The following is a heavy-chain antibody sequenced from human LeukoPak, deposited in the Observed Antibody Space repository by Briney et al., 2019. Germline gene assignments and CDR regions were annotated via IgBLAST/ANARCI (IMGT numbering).Heavy chain of an antibody. V-gene: IGHV3-23*01. Sequence: GRSLRLSCAASGFTFSSYAMSWVRQAPGKGLEWVSAISGSGSNTYYADSVKGRFTISRDNSKNTLYLQMNSLRAEGTAVYYCAHSQKTTPYFDYWGQGTLVTVSS. CDR1: GFTFSSYA. J-gene: IGHJ4*02. CDR2: ISGSGSNT. D-gene: IGHD1-14*01. CDR3: AHSQKTTPYFDY.